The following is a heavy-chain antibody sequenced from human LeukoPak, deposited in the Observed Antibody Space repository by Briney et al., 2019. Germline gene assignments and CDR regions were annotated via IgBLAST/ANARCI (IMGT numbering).Heavy chain of an antibody. CDR3: ATSKYSGSY. Sequence: GGSLRLSCAASGFTFSSYNMNWVRQAPGKGLEWVSCISSSSSYIYYGASVKGRFTISRDNSKNTLNLQMNSLRAEDTAVYYCATSKYSGSYWGQGTLVTVSS. D-gene: IGHD1-26*01. V-gene: IGHV3-21*04. CDR2: ISSSSSYI. J-gene: IGHJ4*02. CDR1: GFTFSSYN.